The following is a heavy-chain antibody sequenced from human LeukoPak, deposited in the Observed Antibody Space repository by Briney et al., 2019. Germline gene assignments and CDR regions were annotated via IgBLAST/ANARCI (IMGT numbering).Heavy chain of an antibody. CDR1: GYTFTSYG. D-gene: IGHD6-13*01. CDR2: ISAYNGNT. J-gene: IGHJ6*02. CDR3: ARAGYSSSQFYGMDV. V-gene: IGHV1-18*01. Sequence: ASVKVSCKASGYTFTSYGIGWVRQAPGQGLEWMGWISAYNGNTNYAQKLQGRVTMTTDTSTSTAYMELRSLRSDDTAVYYCARAGYSSSQFYGMDVWGQGTTDTVSS.